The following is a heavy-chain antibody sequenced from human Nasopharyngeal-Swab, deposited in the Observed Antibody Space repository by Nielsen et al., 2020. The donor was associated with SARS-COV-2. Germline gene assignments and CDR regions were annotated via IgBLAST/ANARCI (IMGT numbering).Heavy chain of an antibody. J-gene: IGHJ6*03. Sequence: GESLKISCTASGFTFGDYAMSWFRQAPGKGLEWVGFIRSKAYGGTTEYAASVKGRFTISRDDSKSIAYLQMNSLKTEDTAVYYCARDSGSLNYYYMDVWGKGTTVTVSS. V-gene: IGHV3-49*03. CDR1: GFTFGDYA. D-gene: IGHD1-26*01. CDR2: IRSKAYGGTT. CDR3: ARDSGSLNYYYMDV.